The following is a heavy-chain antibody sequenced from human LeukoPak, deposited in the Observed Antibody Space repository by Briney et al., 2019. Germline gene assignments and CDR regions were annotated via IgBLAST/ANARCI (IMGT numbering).Heavy chain of an antibody. J-gene: IGHJ4*02. CDR1: GFTFSIYW. V-gene: IGHV3-74*01. D-gene: IGHD7-27*01. Sequence: GSLRLSCVASGFTFSIYWMHWVRQAPGKGLVWVSPINSDGSTTTYADSVKGRFTISRDNSKNTLYLQMNNLRAEDTAVYYCAREREDWGLAFDYWGQGTLVTVSS. CDR3: AREREDWGLAFDY. CDR2: INSDGSTT.